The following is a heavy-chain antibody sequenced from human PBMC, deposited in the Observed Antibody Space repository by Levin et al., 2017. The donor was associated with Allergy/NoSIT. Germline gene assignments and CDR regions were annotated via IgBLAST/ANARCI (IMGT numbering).Heavy chain of an antibody. CDR1: GYSFTSYG. CDR2: ISAYNGNT. V-gene: IGHV1-18*01. D-gene: IGHD5-18*01. Sequence: GESLKISCKASGYSFTSYGIIWVRQAPGQGLEWMGWISAYNGNTNYAQKLQGRITMTTDTSTSTAYMELRSLRSDDTAVYYCARGGYTYGGQVDYWGQGTLVTVSS. CDR3: ARGGYTYGGQVDY. J-gene: IGHJ4*02.